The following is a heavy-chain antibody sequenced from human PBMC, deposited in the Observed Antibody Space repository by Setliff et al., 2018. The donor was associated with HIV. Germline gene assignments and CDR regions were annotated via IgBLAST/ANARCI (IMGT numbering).Heavy chain of an antibody. CDR3: ARDPPGYGDSNDY. J-gene: IGHJ4*02. D-gene: IGHD4-17*01. V-gene: IGHV4-61*01. CDR2: IYYSGST. CDR1: GGSVGSGSYY. Sequence: SETLSLTCTVSGGSVGSGSYYWSWIRQSPGKGLEWIGYIYYSGSTTYNPTLKSRVTMSIDTSKNQFPLKVRSVSAADTAVYYCARDPPGYGDSNDYWGQGMLVTVSS.